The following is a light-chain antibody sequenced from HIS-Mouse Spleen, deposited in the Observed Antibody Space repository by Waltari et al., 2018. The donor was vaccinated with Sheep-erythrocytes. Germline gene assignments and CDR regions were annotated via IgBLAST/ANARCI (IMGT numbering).Light chain of an antibody. V-gene: IGLV1-40*01. Sequence: QSVLTQPPSVSGAPGQRVTISCTGSSPNIGAGYDVHWYQQLPGTAPKLLIYGTSNRPSGVPYRFSGSKSGTSASLAITGLQAEDEADYYCCSYAGSYTFVFGGGTKLTVL. CDR2: GTS. J-gene: IGLJ2*01. CDR3: CSYAGSYTFV. CDR1: SPNIGAGYD.